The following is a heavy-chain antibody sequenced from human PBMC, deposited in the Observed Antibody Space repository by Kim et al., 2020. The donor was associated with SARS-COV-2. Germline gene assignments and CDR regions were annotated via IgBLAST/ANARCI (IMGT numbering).Heavy chain of an antibody. V-gene: IGHV4-39*01. CDR3: ARLPHDSSGYVYW. CDR1: GGSISSSFNY. CDR2: VYHSGST. Sequence: SETLSLTCTVSGGSISSSFNYWGWIRQPPGKGLEWIGSVYHSGSTYDSPSLKSRVTVSVDTSKNQFSLKVTSVTAADTAVYFCARLPHDSSGYVYWWGQGIRVPLSS. D-gene: IGHD3-22*01. J-gene: IGHJ4*02.